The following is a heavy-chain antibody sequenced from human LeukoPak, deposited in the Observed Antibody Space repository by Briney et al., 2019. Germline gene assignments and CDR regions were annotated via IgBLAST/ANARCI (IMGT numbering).Heavy chain of an antibody. CDR1: GFIFSSYA. Sequence: GGSLRLSCSGSGFIFSSYAMHWVRQAPGKGLEWVAVISYTGNNKDYADSVKGRFTISRDNSKSTLYIQMDSLRAEDTAVYYCAKGLAEGSGSTGSSILHFWGQGTLVTVSS. J-gene: IGHJ4*02. CDR2: ISYTGNNK. D-gene: IGHD2-15*01. V-gene: IGHV3-30*18. CDR3: AKGLAEGSGSTGSSILHF.